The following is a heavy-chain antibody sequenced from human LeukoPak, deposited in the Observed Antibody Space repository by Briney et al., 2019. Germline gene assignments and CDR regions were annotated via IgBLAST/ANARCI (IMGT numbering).Heavy chain of an antibody. V-gene: IGHV4-39*01. CDR3: AAMITGTTGY. D-gene: IGHD1-7*01. CDR1: GGSISSSSYY. CDR2: IYYSGST. J-gene: IGHJ4*02. Sequence: SETLSLTCTVSGGSISSSSYYLGWIRQPPGKGLEWIGTIYYSGSTYYNPSLKSRVTISVDTSKNQFSLKLSSVTAADTAVYYCAAMITGTTGYWGQGTLVTVSS.